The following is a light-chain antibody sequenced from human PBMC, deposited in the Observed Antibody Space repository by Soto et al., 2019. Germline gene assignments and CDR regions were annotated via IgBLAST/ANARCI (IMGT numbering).Light chain of an antibody. J-gene: IGKJ1*01. Sequence: EIVLTQSPGTLSLSPGERATLSCRASQSVSSNFLAWYQQKPGQAPRLLIYGASNRATGIPDRFSGSGSGTDFTLTISRLEPEDFAVYHCQQYGGSPRTFGQGTKVERK. CDR3: QQYGGSPRT. CDR1: QSVSSNF. CDR2: GAS. V-gene: IGKV3-20*01.